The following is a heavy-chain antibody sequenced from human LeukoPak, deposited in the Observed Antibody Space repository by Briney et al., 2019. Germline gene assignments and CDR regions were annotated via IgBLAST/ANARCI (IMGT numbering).Heavy chain of an antibody. Sequence: ASVKVSCKASGYTFTGYYMHWVRQAPGQGLEWMGWINPNSGGTNYAQKFQGRVTMTRDTSISTAYMELSRLRSDDTAVYYCAREVHSINYYDSSGSFDIWGQGTMVTVSS. J-gene: IGHJ3*02. CDR2: INPNSGGT. V-gene: IGHV1-2*02. CDR3: AREVHSINYYDSSGSFDI. CDR1: GYTFTGYY. D-gene: IGHD3-22*01.